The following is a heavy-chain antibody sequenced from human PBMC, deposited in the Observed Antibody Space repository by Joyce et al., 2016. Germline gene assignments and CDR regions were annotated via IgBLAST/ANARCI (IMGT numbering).Heavy chain of an antibody. V-gene: IGHV4-34*01. CDR2: IYHSGYT. Sequence: QVQLQLWGAGLLKPSETLSLTCAVYGGSFSGYYWNWIRQPPGKGLEWIGEIYHSGYTNYNPSLKSRIIISVDTSENRFSLKLRSVTAADTAVYYCARGPSSGSYYRNWGQGTLVTVSS. J-gene: IGHJ4*02. CDR1: GGSFSGYY. CDR3: ARGPSSGSYYRN. D-gene: IGHD1-26*01.